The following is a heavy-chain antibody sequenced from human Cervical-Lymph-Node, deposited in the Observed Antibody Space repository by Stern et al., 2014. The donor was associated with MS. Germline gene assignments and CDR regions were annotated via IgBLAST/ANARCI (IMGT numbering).Heavy chain of an antibody. D-gene: IGHD3-10*01. CDR3: ARGYKYFPDF. CDR2: INPSGGST. V-gene: IGHV1-46*03. Sequence: MQLVQSGAEVKKTGASVKVSCKASGYTFTKYYMHWVRQDPGQGLEWRAIINPSGGSTNYAQKFQGRVTMTRDTSTSTVYMELISLRSEDTAVYYCARGYKYFPDFWGQGTLLTVSS. J-gene: IGHJ4*02. CDR1: GYTFTKYY.